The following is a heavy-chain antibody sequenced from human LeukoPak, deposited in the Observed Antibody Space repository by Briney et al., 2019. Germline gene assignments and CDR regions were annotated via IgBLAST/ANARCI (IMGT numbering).Heavy chain of an antibody. CDR1: GFSFSSYR. CDR3: ASYYDFWSGYYTYYFDY. Sequence: GGSLRLSCAASGFSFSSYRMNWVRQAPGKGLEWVSSVSNSGDYIHYADSVKGRFTISRDNAKNSLYLQMNSLRAEDTAVYYCASYYDFWSGYYTYYFDYWGQGTLVTVSS. J-gene: IGHJ4*02. CDR2: VSNSGDYI. D-gene: IGHD3-3*01. V-gene: IGHV3-21*01.